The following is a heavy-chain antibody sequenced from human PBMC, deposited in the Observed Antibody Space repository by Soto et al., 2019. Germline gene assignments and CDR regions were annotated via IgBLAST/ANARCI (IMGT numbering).Heavy chain of an antibody. CDR1: GGTFGSHG. V-gene: IGHV1-69*13. D-gene: IGHD5-18*01. J-gene: IGHJ4*02. CDR3: ARGAMANFDY. CDR2: LIAMLGTP. Sequence: SVKVSCKASGGTFGSHGIAWVRQAPGQGLEWMGGLIAMLGTPAYARKVQGRATITADESLTSSYLELRSLRSEDTAVYFCARGAMANFDYWGQGTVVTVSS.